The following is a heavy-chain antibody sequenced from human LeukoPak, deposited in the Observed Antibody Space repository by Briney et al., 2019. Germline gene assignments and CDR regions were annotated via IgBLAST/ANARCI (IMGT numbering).Heavy chain of an antibody. D-gene: IGHD3-16*01. CDR2: IYPGDSDT. V-gene: IGHV5-51*01. CDR1: GYSFTSYW. CDR3: ARNHDYVNFDY. Sequence: GESLKISCKGSGYSFTSYWIGWVRQLPGRGLEWMGIIYPGDSDTRYSPSFQGQVTISADKSISTAYLQWSSLKASDTAMYYCARNHDYVNFDYWGQGALVTVSS. J-gene: IGHJ4*02.